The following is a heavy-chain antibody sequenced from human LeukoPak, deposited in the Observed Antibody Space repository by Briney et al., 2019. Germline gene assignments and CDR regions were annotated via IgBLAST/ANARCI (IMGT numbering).Heavy chain of an antibody. V-gene: IGHV4-34*01. J-gene: IGHJ4*02. CDR1: GGSFSGYY. CDR3: ARGRITIFGVKPLDY. Sequence: PSETLSLTCADYGGSFSGYYWSWIRQPPGKGLEWIGEINHSGSTNYNPSLKSRVTISVDTSKNQFSLKLSSVTAADTAVYYCARGRITIFGVKPLDYWGQGTLVTVSS. CDR2: INHSGST. D-gene: IGHD3-3*01.